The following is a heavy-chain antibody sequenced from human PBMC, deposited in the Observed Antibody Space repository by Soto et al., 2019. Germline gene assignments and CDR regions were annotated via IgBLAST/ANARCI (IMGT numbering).Heavy chain of an antibody. V-gene: IGHV4-39*01. CDR2: IYYTGTT. CDR3: ARQKRGSSSWPFEH. CDR1: GDSITTNRYY. J-gene: IGHJ4*02. Sequence: QLQLQESGPALVKPSETLSLTCTVSGDSITTNRYYWGWIRQPPGKGLEWSGTIYYTGTTYYNPSLKSRVTVCLDTSKNQFPLRLTSVPATDTAVYYCARQKRGSSSWPFEHWGQGTLVTVSS. D-gene: IGHD6-13*01.